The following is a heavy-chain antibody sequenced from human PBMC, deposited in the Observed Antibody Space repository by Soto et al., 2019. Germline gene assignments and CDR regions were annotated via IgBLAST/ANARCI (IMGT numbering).Heavy chain of an antibody. CDR2: ITWNSANI. Sequence: GGSLRLSCAASGFIFNNYAMHWVRQAPGKGLEWVSGITWNSANIGYADSVKGRFTISRDNAENSLYLQMTSLRPEDTALYYCARDTGDRSGYDYYHFYAMDVWGQGTTVTVS. J-gene: IGHJ6*02. D-gene: IGHD3-22*01. V-gene: IGHV3-9*01. CDR1: GFIFNNYA. CDR3: ARDTGDRSGYDYYHFYAMDV.